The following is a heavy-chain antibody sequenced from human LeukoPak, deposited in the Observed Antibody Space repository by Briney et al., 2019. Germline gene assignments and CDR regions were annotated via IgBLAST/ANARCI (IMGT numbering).Heavy chain of an antibody. Sequence: PGGSLRLSCAASGFTFSSYSMNWVRQAPGKGLEWVSSISSSSSYIYYADSVKGRFTISRDNAKNSLYLQMNSLRAEDTAVYYCARDKSGWLAPHDYWGQGTLVTVSS. J-gene: IGHJ4*02. D-gene: IGHD6-19*01. CDR3: ARDKSGWLAPHDY. CDR2: ISSSSSYI. CDR1: GFTFSSYS. V-gene: IGHV3-21*01.